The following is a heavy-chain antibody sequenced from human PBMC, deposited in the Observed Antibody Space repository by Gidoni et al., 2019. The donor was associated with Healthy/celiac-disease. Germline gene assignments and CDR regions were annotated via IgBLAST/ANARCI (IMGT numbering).Heavy chain of an antibody. CDR1: GLTFTSSA. Sequence: QMQLVQSGPEVKQPGTSVKVSCKASGLTFTSSAMQWVRQARGQRLEWIGWIVVGSGNTNYAQKFQERVTITRDMSTSTAYMELSSLRSEDTAVYYCAAGTDYDFWSGYYPYYYYYYGMDVWGQGTTVTVSS. CDR2: IVVGSGNT. V-gene: IGHV1-58*02. D-gene: IGHD3-3*01. CDR3: AAGTDYDFWSGYYPYYYYYYGMDV. J-gene: IGHJ6*02.